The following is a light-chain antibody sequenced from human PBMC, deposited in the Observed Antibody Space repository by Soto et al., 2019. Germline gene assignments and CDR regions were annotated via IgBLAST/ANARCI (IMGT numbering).Light chain of an antibody. CDR1: QSVDSY. V-gene: IGKV3-11*01. J-gene: IGKJ4*01. Sequence: EIVLTQFPATLSLSPGERATLSCRASQSVDSYLAWYQQKPGQAPRLLIYGASNRATGIPARFSGSGSGTDFTLTISSLEPEDFAVYYCQQRSNWLTFGGGTKVEI. CDR2: GAS. CDR3: QQRSNWLT.